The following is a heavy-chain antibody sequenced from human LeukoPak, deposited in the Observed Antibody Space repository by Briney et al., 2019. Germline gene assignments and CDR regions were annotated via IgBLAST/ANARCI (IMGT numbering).Heavy chain of an antibody. V-gene: IGHV1-18*01. J-gene: IGHJ6*03. CDR3: ASSKDTAMVPYYYYYYMDV. D-gene: IGHD5-18*01. CDR1: GYTFTSYG. Sequence: GASVKVSCKASGYTFTSYGISWVRQAPGQGLEWMGWISAYNGNTNYAQKLQGRVTMTTDTSTSTAYMELRSLRSDDTAVYYCASSKDTAMVPYYYYYYMDVWGKGTTVTVSS. CDR2: ISAYNGNT.